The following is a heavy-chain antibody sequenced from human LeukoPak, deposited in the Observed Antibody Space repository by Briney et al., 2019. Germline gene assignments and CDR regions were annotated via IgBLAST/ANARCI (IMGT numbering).Heavy chain of an antibody. Sequence: GGSLRLSCAASGFTFSTYGMHWVRQPPGKGLVWVSRINSDGSSTSYADSVKGRSTISRDNARNSLYLQMNSLRAEDTALYYCAKDRVAVAGTSYFDYWGQGTLVTVSS. V-gene: IGHV3-74*01. CDR1: GFTFSTYG. D-gene: IGHD6-19*01. CDR3: AKDRVAVAGTSYFDY. J-gene: IGHJ4*02. CDR2: INSDGSST.